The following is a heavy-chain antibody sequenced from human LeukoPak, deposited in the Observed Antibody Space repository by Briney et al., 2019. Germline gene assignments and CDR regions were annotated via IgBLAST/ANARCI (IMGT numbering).Heavy chain of an antibody. CDR2: INPNSGGT. CDR3: ARAYSSGWWDPYYFDY. J-gene: IGHJ4*02. D-gene: IGHD6-19*01. Sequence: ASVKVSCKASGYTFTGYYMHWVRPAPGQGLEWMGWINPNSGGTNYAQKFQGWVTMTRDTSVSTAYMELSRLRSDDTAVYYCARAYSSGWWDPYYFDYWGQGTLVTVSS. CDR1: GYTFTGYY. V-gene: IGHV1-2*04.